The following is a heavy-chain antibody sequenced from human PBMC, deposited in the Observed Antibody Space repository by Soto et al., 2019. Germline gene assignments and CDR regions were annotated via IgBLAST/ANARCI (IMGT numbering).Heavy chain of an antibody. J-gene: IGHJ5*02. V-gene: IGHV6-1*01. D-gene: IGHD1-20*01. Sequence: SQTLSLTCAISGDSVSSHSAAWNWIRQSPSRGLEWLGRTYYRSKWYNDYAVSVKSRITINPDTSKNQFSLQLNSVTPEDTDVYYCARELDNWNNNWFDPWGQGTLVTVSS. CDR3: ARELDNWNNNWFDP. CDR1: GDSVSSHSAA. CDR2: TYYRSKWYN.